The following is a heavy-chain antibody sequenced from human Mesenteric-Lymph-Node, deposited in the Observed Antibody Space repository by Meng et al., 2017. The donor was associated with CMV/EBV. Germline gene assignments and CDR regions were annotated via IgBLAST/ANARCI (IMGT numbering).Heavy chain of an antibody. D-gene: IGHD4-17*01. J-gene: IGHJ4*02. Sequence: SETLSLTCTVSGGSVTSGHYYWSWIRQPPGKGLEWIGNIYYSGSANYNPSLKSRVTISIGTSKNQFSLKLSSVTAADTAVYYCARDQGFYGDFSNDYWGQGTLVTVSS. V-gene: IGHV4-61*01. CDR3: ARDQGFYGDFSNDY. CDR2: IYYSGSA. CDR1: GGSVTSGHYY.